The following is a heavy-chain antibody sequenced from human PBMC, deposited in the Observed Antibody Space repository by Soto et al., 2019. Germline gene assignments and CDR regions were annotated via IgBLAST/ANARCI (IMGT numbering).Heavy chain of an antibody. CDR1: GGSFSGYY. CDR3: ARGRRYSYGYISYFDY. D-gene: IGHD5-18*01. Sequence: SETLSLTCAVYGGSFSGYYWSWIRPPPGKGLEWIGEINHSGSTNYNPSLKSRVTISVDTSKNQFSLKLSSVTAADTAVYYCARGRRYSYGYISYFDYWGQGTLVTVSS. V-gene: IGHV4-34*01. CDR2: INHSGST. J-gene: IGHJ4*02.